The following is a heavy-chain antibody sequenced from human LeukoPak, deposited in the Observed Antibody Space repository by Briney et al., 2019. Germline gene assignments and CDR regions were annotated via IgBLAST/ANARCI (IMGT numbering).Heavy chain of an antibody. Sequence: SETLSLTCTVSGGSISSSSYYWGWIRQPPGKGLEWIGSIHYSGNTYYNPSLKSRVTISVDTSKNQFSLELSSATAADTAVYYCARLSRYDSSGLCDYWGQGTLVTVSS. CDR1: GGSISSSSYY. CDR2: IHYSGNT. V-gene: IGHV4-39*01. D-gene: IGHD3-22*01. J-gene: IGHJ4*02. CDR3: ARLSRYDSSGLCDY.